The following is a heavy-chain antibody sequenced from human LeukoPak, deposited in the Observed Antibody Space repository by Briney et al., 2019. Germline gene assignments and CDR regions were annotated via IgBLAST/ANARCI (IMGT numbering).Heavy chain of an antibody. D-gene: IGHD2-21*02. CDR2: INQDASEI. J-gene: IGHJ4*02. V-gene: IGHV3-7*01. CDR3: ATDRDNSDWQKRFDS. CDR1: GFTFSTCW. Sequence: GGSLRLSCAASGFTFSTCWMNWYRQAPGKGLEWVGNINQDASEINYVDSVRGRFTISRDNAKNSLHLQMNSLRAEDTAVYYCATDRDNSDWQKRFDSWGQGTLVTVSS.